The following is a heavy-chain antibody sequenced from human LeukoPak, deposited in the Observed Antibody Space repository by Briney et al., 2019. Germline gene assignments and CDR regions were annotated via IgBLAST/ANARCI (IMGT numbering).Heavy chain of an antibody. CDR1: GFTFSSYW. Sequence: GGSLRLSCAASGFTFSSYWMSWVRKAPGKGLEWVANIKQDGSEKYYVDSVKGRFTISRDNAKNSLYLQMNSLRAEDTAVYYCARVVVVVAATWFDPWGQGTLVTVSS. D-gene: IGHD2-15*01. CDR3: ARVVVVVAATWFDP. CDR2: IKQDGSEK. J-gene: IGHJ5*02. V-gene: IGHV3-7*03.